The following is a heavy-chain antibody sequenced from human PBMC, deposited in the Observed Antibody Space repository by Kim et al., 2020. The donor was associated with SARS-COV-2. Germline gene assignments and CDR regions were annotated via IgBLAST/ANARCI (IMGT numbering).Heavy chain of an antibody. CDR3: ARGGGSGSYFWSAYNWFDP. Sequence: SETLSLACAVYGGSFSGYYWSWIRQPPGKGLEWIGEINHSGSTNYNPSLKSRVTISVDTSKNQFSLKLSSVTAADTAVYYCARGGGSGSYFWSAYNWFDPWGQGTLVTVSS. CDR1: GGSFSGYY. D-gene: IGHD3-10*01. V-gene: IGHV4-34*01. J-gene: IGHJ5*02. CDR2: INHSGST.